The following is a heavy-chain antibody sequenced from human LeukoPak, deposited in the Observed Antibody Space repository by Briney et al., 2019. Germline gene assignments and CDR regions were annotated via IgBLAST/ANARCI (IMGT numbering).Heavy chain of an antibody. D-gene: IGHD3-10*01. CDR2: INHSGST. V-gene: IGHV4-34*01. CDR1: GGSFSGYY. J-gene: IGHJ4*02. Sequence: PSETLSLTCAVYGGSFSGYYWSWIRQPPGKGLEWIGEINHSGSTNYNPSLKSRVTISVDTSKNQFSLKLSSVTAADTTVYYCARYASHYGSGSYPFDYWGQGTLVTVSS. CDR3: ARYASHYGSGSYPFDY.